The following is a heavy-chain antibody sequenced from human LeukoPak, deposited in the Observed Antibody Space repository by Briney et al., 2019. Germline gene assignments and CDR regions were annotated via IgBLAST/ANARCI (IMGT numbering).Heavy chain of an antibody. D-gene: IGHD5-18*01. V-gene: IGHV1-18*01. Sequence: ASVKVSCKSSGYTFTRYGISWVRQAPGQGLEWMGWISAYNGITNYAQKLQGRVTMTTDTSTSTAYMELRSLRSDDTAVYYCARDLGYSYGFRWFDPWGQGTLVTVSS. CDR2: ISAYNGIT. J-gene: IGHJ5*02. CDR3: ARDLGYSYGFRWFDP. CDR1: GYTFTRYG.